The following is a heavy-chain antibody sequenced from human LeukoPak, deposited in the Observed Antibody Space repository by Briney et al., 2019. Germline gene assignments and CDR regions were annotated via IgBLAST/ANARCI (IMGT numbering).Heavy chain of an antibody. CDR1: GGSISTYY. Sequence: SETLSLTCTVSGGSISTYYWSWIRQPPGKGLEWIGYIYNSGSTNYNPSLKSRVTISVDKSKNQFSLKLSSVTAADTAVYYCARGVSGYGYFDYWGQGSLVTVSS. CDR3: ARGVSGYGYFDY. D-gene: IGHD5-12*01. J-gene: IGHJ4*02. V-gene: IGHV4-59*12. CDR2: IYNSGST.